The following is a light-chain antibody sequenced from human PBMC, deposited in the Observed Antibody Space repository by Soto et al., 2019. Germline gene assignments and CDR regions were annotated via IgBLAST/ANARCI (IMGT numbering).Light chain of an antibody. V-gene: IGLV1-47*01. CDR1: SSNIGSNY. J-gene: IGLJ3*02. Sequence: QSVLTQPPSASGTPGQRVTISCSESSSNIGSNYVYWYQQLPGTAPKLLIYTNNQRPSGVPDRFSGSKSGTSASLAISGLRSEDEADYYCAAWDDSLSGRLFGGGTKLTVL. CDR2: TNN. CDR3: AAWDDSLSGRL.